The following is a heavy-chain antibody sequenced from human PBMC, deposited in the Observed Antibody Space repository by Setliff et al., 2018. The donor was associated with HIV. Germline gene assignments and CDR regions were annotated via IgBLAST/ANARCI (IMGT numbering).Heavy chain of an antibody. V-gene: IGHV1-69-2*01. CDR2: VEPQHGET. Sequence: KISCKALDYTFTTYWIGWVRQMPGEGLEWMGRVEPQHGETIFAGKFQGRVTITADTSTDTAYMELSSLRSEDTAVYFCARGTTATDYYYYMDVWGKGTSVTVSS. D-gene: IGHD4-17*01. J-gene: IGHJ6*03. CDR3: ARGTTATDYYYYMDV. CDR1: DYTFTTYW.